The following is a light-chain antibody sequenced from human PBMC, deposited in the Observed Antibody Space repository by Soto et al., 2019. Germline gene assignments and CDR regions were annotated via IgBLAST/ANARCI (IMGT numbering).Light chain of an antibody. CDR1: QSVSSN. J-gene: IGKJ3*01. CDR3: QQYNNWPPFT. Sequence: EIVMTQSPATLSVSPGERATLSCRASQSVSSNLAWYQQKPGQAHRLLIYGASTRATVIPARFSGSGSGTEFTLTISRLQSEDFAVYYCQQYNNWPPFTFGPGNKVDIK. CDR2: GAS. V-gene: IGKV3-15*01.